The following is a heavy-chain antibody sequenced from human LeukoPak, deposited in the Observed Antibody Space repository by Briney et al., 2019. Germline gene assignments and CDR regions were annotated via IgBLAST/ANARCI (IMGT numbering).Heavy chain of an antibody. Sequence: SETLSLTCAVSGGSISSSNWWSWIRQPAGKGLEWIGRIYTSGSTNYNPSLKSRVTMSVDTSKNQFSLKLSSVTAADTAVYYCARDGLRFLEWPPGYYYYGMDVWGQGTRVTVSS. V-gene: IGHV4-4*07. CDR1: GGSISSSNW. CDR3: ARDGLRFLEWPPGYYYYGMDV. CDR2: IYTSGST. J-gene: IGHJ6*02. D-gene: IGHD3-3*01.